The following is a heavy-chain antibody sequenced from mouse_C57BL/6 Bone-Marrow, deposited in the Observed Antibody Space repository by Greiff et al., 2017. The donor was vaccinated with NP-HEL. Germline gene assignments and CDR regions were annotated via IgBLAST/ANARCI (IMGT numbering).Heavy chain of an antibody. D-gene: IGHD6-1*01. V-gene: IGHV1-39*01. CDR3: AGRREGDAMDY. Sequence: EVQLQQSGPELVKPGASVKISCKASGYSFTDYNMNWVKQSNGKSLEWIGVINPTYGTTSYNQKFKGKATLTVDQSSSTAYMQLNSRTSEESAVYYCAGRREGDAMDYWGQGTSVTVSS. CDR1: GYSFTDYN. CDR2: INPTYGTT. J-gene: IGHJ4*01.